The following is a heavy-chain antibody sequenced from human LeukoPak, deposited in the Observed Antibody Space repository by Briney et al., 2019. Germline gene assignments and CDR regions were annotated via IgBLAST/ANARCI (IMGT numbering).Heavy chain of an antibody. J-gene: IGHJ4*02. CDR3: ARATYTSGGFDY. D-gene: IGHD3-10*01. V-gene: IGHV3-74*01. CDR1: GFTFSSYW. CDR2: IHSDGSIT. Sequence: PPGGSLRLSCAASGFTFSSYWMHWVRQAPGKGLVWVSRIHSDGSITSYADSVRGRFTISRDNGKNTLHLQMNSLRAEDTAVYYCARATYTSGGFDYWGQGILVTVSS.